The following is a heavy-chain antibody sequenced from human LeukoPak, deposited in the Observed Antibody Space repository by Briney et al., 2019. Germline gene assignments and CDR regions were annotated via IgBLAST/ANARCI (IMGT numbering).Heavy chain of an antibody. D-gene: IGHD5/OR15-5a*01. V-gene: IGHV4-34*01. CDR2: INHSGST. CDR3: ARESSPFDY. CDR1: GGSFSGYY. Sequence: SETLSFTCAVYGGSFSGYYWSWIRQPPGKGLEWIGEINHSGSTNYNPSLKSRVTISVDTSKNQFSLKLSSVTAADTAVYYCARESSPFDYWGQGTLVTVSS. J-gene: IGHJ4*02.